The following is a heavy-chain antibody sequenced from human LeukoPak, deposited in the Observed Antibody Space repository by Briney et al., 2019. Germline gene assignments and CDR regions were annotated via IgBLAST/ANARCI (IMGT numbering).Heavy chain of an antibody. V-gene: IGHV1-2*02. CDR2: INPNSGGT. D-gene: IGHD5-24*01. J-gene: IGHJ4*02. CDR1: GYTFTNYY. CDR3: ARDMATIYNSVFDN. Sequence: ASVKVSCKTSGYTFTNYYMHWVRQAPGQGLEWMGWINPNSGGTNYAQKFQDRVTMTTDTSISTVYMELSSLTSDDTAVYYCARDMATIYNSVFDNWGQGTLVTVSS.